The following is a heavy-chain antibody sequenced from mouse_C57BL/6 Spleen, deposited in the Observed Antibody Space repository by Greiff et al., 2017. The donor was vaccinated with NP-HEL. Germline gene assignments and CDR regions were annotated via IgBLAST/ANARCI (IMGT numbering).Heavy chain of an antibody. J-gene: IGHJ2*01. CDR1: GYTFTSYW. V-gene: IGHV1-50*01. Sequence: QVQLQQPRAELVKPGASVKLSCKASGYTFTSYWMQWVKQRPGQGLEWIGEIDPSDSYTNYNQKFKGKATLTVDTSSSTAYMQLSSLTSEDSAVYYCARSPYDQDFDYWGQGTTLTVSS. CDR3: ARSPYDQDFDY. CDR2: IDPSDSYT. D-gene: IGHD2-12*01.